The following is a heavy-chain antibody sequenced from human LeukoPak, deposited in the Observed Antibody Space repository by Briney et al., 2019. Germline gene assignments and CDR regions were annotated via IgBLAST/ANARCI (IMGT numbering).Heavy chain of an antibody. V-gene: IGHV1-8*01. CDR2: MNPNSGNT. J-gene: IGHJ6*02. Sequence: RASVKVSCKASGYTFTSYDINWVRQATGQGLEWMGWMNPNSGNTGYAQKFQGRVTMTRNTSISTAYMELSSLRSEDTAVYYCARLPMNWNYVLYYYYGMDVWGQGTTVTVSS. CDR3: ARLPMNWNYVLYYYYGMDV. CDR1: GYTFTSYD. D-gene: IGHD1-7*01.